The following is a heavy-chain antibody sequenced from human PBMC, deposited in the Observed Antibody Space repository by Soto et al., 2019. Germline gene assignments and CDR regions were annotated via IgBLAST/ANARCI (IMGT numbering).Heavy chain of an antibody. CDR3: ARRGYYDSSGSAREFDS. CDR2: INHSGST. CDR1: GGSFIGYY. Sequence: PSETLSLTCAVYGGSFIGYYWSWIREPPGKGLAWIGEINHSGSTNYNPSLKIRVTISVDTSKNQFSMKLSSVTAADAAVSYCARRGYYDSSGSAREFDSWGQGTLVTVSS. V-gene: IGHV4-34*01. J-gene: IGHJ4*02. D-gene: IGHD3-22*01.